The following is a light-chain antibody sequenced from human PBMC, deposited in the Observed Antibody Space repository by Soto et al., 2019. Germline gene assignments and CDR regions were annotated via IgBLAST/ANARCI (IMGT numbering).Light chain of an antibody. CDR2: SNN. J-gene: IGLJ2*01. CDR3: AAWDDSLNGVV. Sequence: QSVLTQPPSASGTPGQRVTISCSGSSSNIGSNTVNWYQQLPGTAPKLLICSNNQRPSGVPDRFSGSKSGTSASLAISGLQSEDEADYCCAAWDDSLNGVVFGGGTKLTVL. CDR1: SSNIGSNT. V-gene: IGLV1-44*01.